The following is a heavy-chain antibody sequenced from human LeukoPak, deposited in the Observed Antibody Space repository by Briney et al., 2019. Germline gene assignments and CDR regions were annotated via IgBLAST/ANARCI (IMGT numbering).Heavy chain of an antibody. CDR2: INPNSGGT. J-gene: IGHJ3*02. V-gene: IGHV1-2*06. Sequence: GASVKVSCKASGYTFTGCYIHWVRQAPGQGLEWMGRINPNSGGTNYAQKFQGRVTMTRDTSISTAYMDLSSLRSDDTAAYYCTREDDSSGYRPFDIWGQGTMVTVSS. CDR3: TREDDSSGYRPFDI. D-gene: IGHD3-22*01. CDR1: GYTFTGCY.